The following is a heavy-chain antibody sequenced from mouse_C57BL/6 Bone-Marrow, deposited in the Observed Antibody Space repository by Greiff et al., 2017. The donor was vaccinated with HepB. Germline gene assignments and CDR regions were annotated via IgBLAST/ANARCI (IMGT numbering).Heavy chain of an antibody. CDR3: TGGADYYDSRQWYAMDY. D-gene: IGHD1-1*01. CDR1: GYTFTDYE. Sequence: VQLQQSGAELVRPGASVTLSCKASGYTFTDYEMHWVKQTPVHGLEWIGAIDPDTGGTAYNQKFKGKAILTADKSSSTAYMELRSLTSEDSAVYYCTGGADYYDSRQWYAMDYWGQGTSVTVSS. V-gene: IGHV1-15*01. CDR2: IDPDTGGT. J-gene: IGHJ4*01.